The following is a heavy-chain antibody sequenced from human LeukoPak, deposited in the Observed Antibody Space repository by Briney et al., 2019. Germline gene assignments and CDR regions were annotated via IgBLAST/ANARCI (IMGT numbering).Heavy chain of an antibody. CDR3: AKGYSGYEDLYYFDY. J-gene: IGHJ4*02. CDR1: GFTFSSYS. Sequence: GGSLRLSCAASGFTFSSYSMNWVRQAPGKGLEWVSSISSSSSYIYYADSVKGRFTISRDNSKNTLYLQMNSLRAEDTAVYYCAKGYSGYEDLYYFDYWGQGTLVTVSS. D-gene: IGHD5-12*01. V-gene: IGHV3-21*04. CDR2: ISSSSSYI.